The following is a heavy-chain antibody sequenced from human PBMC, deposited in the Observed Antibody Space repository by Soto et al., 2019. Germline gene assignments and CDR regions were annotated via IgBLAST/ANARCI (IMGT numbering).Heavy chain of an antibody. CDR2: ISGYNGNT. D-gene: IGHD1-1*01. CDR1: GYTFTSYY. Sequence: ASVKVSCKASGYTFTSYYISWVRQAPGQGLEWMGWISGYNGNTNYAQKLQGRVTMTTDTSTSTAYMELRSLRSDDTALYYCAKDRPVNWNAQSPGKKWFDSWGQGTLVTVSS. J-gene: IGHJ5*01. CDR3: AKDRPVNWNAQSPGKKWFDS. V-gene: IGHV1-18*01.